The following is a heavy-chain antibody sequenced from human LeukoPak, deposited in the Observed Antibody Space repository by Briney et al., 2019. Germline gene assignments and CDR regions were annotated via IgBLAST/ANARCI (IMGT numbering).Heavy chain of an antibody. D-gene: IGHD3-22*01. CDR2: ISYDGSNK. CDR1: GFTFSSYA. CDR3: ARSPPMSQFDY. Sequence: PGGSLRLSCAASGFTFSSYAMHWVRQAPGKGLEWVAVISYDGSNKYYADSVKGRFTISRDNSKNTLYLQMNSLRAEDTAVYYCARSPPMSQFDYWGQGTLVTVSS. J-gene: IGHJ4*02. V-gene: IGHV3-30-3*01.